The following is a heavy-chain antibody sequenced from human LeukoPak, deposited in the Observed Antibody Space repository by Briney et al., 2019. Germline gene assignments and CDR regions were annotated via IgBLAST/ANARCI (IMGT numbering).Heavy chain of an antibody. V-gene: IGHV3-33*06. CDR1: GFTFSTYG. D-gene: IGHD2-15*01. CDR2: IWYDGSNK. J-gene: IGHJ6*03. Sequence: GGSLRLSCAASGFTFSTYGMHWVRQAPGKGLEWVATIWYDGSNKYYAESVKGRFTVSRDNSKNTLSLQMNSLSAGDTAVYYCAKAGYCRDPTCNGGTYYYYYMDVWGKGTTVTVSS. CDR3: AKAGYCRDPTCNGGTYYYYYMDV.